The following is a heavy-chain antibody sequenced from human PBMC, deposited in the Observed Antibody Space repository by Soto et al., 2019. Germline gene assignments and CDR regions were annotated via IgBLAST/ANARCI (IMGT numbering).Heavy chain of an antibody. D-gene: IGHD6-13*01. CDR3: ASLVAAAGTGGWFDP. CDR1: GGSFSGYY. Sequence: SETLSLTCAVYGGSFSGYYWSWIRQPPGKGLKWIGEINHSGSTNYNPSLKSRVTISVDTSKNQFSLKLSSVTAAYTAVYYCASLVAAAGTGGWFDPWGQGTLGTFSS. CDR2: INHSGST. J-gene: IGHJ5*02. V-gene: IGHV4-34*01.